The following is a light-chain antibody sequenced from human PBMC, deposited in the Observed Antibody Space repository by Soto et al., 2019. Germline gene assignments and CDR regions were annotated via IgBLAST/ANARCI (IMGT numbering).Light chain of an antibody. CDR2: EVS. CDR1: SRDVGAYNY. V-gene: IGLV2-14*01. Sequence: QSALTQAASVSVSPGQSITISCTGTSRDVGAYNYVSWYQQHPGKAPKLMIYEVSYRPSGVSNRFSGSKSGSTASLTIFGLQAEDEADYFCSSYTSANTLVFGRGTKVTV. CDR3: SSYTSANTLV. J-gene: IGLJ6*01.